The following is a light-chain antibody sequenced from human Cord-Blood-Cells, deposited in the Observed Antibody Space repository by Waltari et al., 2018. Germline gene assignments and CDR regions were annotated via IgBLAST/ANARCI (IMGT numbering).Light chain of an antibody. CDR2: AAS. J-gene: IGKJ2*01. V-gene: IGKV1-39*01. CDR3: QQSYSTPYT. CDR1: QSISSY. Sequence: DIQMTQSPSSLSASVGDRVTITCRASQSISSYLNWYQQKPGKAPKLLFYAASRLQSGVPSRFSGSGAGTDFTLTISSLQPDDFATYYCQQSYSTPYTFGQGTKLEIK.